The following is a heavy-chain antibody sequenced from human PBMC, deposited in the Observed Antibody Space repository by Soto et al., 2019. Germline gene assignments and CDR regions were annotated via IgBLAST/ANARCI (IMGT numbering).Heavy chain of an antibody. Sequence: EVQLLESGGGLVQPGGSLRLSCAASGFTFSSYAMTWVRQAPGKGLEWVSSLTANGGSTYYADSVKGRFTISRDNSRDTLYLPMSGLRAEDTAVYYCATASSWYPIFDYLGQGTLVTVSS. CDR2: LTANGGST. J-gene: IGHJ4*02. D-gene: IGHD6-13*01. V-gene: IGHV3-23*01. CDR1: GFTFSSYA. CDR3: ATASSWYPIFDY.